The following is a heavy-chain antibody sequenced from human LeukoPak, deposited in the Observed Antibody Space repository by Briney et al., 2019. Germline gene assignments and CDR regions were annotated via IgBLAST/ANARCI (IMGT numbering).Heavy chain of an antibody. J-gene: IGHJ3*02. CDR2: IRGKANNYAT. CDR1: GFTFSGSA. V-gene: IGHV3-73*01. Sequence: PGGSLRLSCAASGFTFSGSAVHWVRQASRKGLAWVGRIRGKANNYATAYGASVKGRFTISRDDSNITAYLQMNSLKTEDTAVYYFISPQYIVLVPVERMAFDSWGQGTTVTVSS. CDR3: ISPQYIVLVPVERMAFDS. D-gene: IGHD2-2*01.